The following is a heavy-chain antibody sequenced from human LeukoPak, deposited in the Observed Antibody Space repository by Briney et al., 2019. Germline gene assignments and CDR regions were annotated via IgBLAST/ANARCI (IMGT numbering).Heavy chain of an antibody. D-gene: IGHD6-19*01. Sequence: SETLSLTCTVSGGSIGTYYWSWIRQPPGKGLEWIGYIYYTGSTDYNPSLKSRVTMSVDRSKNQFSLKLSSVTAADTAVYYCARHENSGWSYYFDYWGQGTLVTVSS. CDR3: ARHENSGWSYYFDY. J-gene: IGHJ4*02. V-gene: IGHV4-59*08. CDR1: GGSIGTYY. CDR2: IYYTGST.